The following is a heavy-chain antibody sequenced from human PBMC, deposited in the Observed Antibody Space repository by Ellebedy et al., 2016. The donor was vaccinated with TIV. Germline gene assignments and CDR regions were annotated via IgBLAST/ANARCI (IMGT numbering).Heavy chain of an antibody. CDR2: SRNKANSYTT. J-gene: IGHJ4*02. Sequence: GESLKISXAASGFTFSDHYMDWVRQAPGKGLEWVGRSRNKANSYTTEYAASVKGRFSISRDESKNPLFLQMNSLKTEDTAVYFFVRAASGTPPPPGDYWGQGTLVTVSS. CDR3: VRAASGTPPPPGDY. D-gene: IGHD1-26*01. V-gene: IGHV3-72*01. CDR1: GFTFSDHY.